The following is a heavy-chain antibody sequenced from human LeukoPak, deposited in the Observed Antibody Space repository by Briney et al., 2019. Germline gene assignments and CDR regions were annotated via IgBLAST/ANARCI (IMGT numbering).Heavy chain of an antibody. CDR2: ISAYNGNT. J-gene: IGHJ4*02. V-gene: IGHV1-18*04. CDR1: GYTFTSYG. Sequence: GSVKVSRKASGYTFTSYGISWVRQAPGQGLEWMGWISAYNGNTNYAQKLQGRVTMTTDTSTSTAYMELRSLRSDDTAVYYCARDKEYYGSGSYYILGYWGQGTLVTVSS. CDR3: ARDKEYYGSGSYYILGY. D-gene: IGHD3-10*01.